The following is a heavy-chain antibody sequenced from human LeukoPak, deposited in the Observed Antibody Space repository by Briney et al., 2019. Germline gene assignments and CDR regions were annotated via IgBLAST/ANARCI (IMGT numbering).Heavy chain of an antibody. CDR1: GGSFSGYY. CDR2: INHSGST. J-gene: IGHJ5*02. V-gene: IGHV4-34*01. D-gene: IGHD6-19*01. CDR3: ARGQGSSGWYNWFDP. Sequence: SETLSLTCAVYGGSFSGYYWSRIRQPPGKGLEWIGEINHSGSTSYNPSLKSRVTISVDTSKNQFSLKLSSVTAADTAVYYCARGQGSSGWYNWFDPWGQGTLVTVSS.